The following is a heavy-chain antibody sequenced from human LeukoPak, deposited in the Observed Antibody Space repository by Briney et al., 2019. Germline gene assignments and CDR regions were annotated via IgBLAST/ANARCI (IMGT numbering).Heavy chain of an antibody. CDR2: ISYDGSNK. CDR3: ARDSAGGYDPRPFDY. J-gene: IGHJ4*02. CDR1: GFTFSSYA. V-gene: IGHV3-30-3*01. Sequence: HPGGSLRLSCAASGFTFSSYAMHWVRQAPGKGLEWVAVISYDGSNKYYADSVKGRFTISRDNSKNTLYLQMNSLRAEDTAVYYCARDSAGGYDPRPFDYWGQGTLVTVSS. D-gene: IGHD5-12*01.